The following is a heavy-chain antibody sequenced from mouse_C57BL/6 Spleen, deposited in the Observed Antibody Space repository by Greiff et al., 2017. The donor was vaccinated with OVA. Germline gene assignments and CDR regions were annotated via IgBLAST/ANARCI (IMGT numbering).Heavy chain of an antibody. V-gene: IGHV3-6*01. D-gene: IGHD1-1*01. CDR2: ISYDGSN. Sequence: EVKLQESGPGLVKPSQSLSLTCSVTGYSITSGYYWNWIRQFPGNKLEWMGYISYDGSNNYNPSLKNRISITRDTSKNQFFLKLNSVTTEDTATYYCARGGYGSSPHYAMDYWGQGTSVTVSS. J-gene: IGHJ4*01. CDR1: GYSITSGYY. CDR3: ARGGYGSSPHYAMDY.